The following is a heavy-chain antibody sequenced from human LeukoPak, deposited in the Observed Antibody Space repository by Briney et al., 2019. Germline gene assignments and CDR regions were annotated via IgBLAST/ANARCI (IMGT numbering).Heavy chain of an antibody. CDR1: GGSVSSADYY. V-gene: IGHV4-61*08. CDR2: IYHTGSN. J-gene: IGHJ4*02. CDR3: ARETVTTWLRYFDY. Sequence: PSETLSLTCTVSGGSVSSADYYWSWIRHPPGKALEWIGYIYHTGSNNYKYSLKSRVTISVDTSKNQFSLKLSSVTAADTAVYYCARETVTTWLRYFDYWGQGTLVTVSS. D-gene: IGHD4-17*01.